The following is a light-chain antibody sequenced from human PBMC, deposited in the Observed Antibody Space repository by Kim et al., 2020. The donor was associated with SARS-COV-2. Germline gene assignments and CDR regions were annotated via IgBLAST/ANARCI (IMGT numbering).Light chain of an antibody. V-gene: IGLV3-27*01. Sequence: SGSPGQTASITCSGDVLANYTARWLQQKPGQAPVLVIYKGTERPSGIPERFSGSRSGTSVTLTISGAQVEDDADYYCYSAADYIPIFGGGTKVTVL. CDR2: KGT. J-gene: IGLJ2*01. CDR3: YSAADYIPI. CDR1: VLANYT.